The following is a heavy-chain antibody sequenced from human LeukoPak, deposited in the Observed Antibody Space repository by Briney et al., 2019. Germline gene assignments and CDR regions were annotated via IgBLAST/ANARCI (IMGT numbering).Heavy chain of an antibody. J-gene: IGHJ4*02. CDR2: ISGSGGRT. Sequence: GGSLRLSCAASGFTSSSYAMSWVRQAPGKGLEWVSGISGSGGRTYYADSVKGRFTISRDNAKNSLYLQMNSLRAEDTAVYYCASSRYDSSGYYGIIAYWGQGTLVTVSS. CDR3: ASSRYDSSGYYGIIAY. CDR1: GFTSSSYA. V-gene: IGHV3-23*01. D-gene: IGHD3-22*01.